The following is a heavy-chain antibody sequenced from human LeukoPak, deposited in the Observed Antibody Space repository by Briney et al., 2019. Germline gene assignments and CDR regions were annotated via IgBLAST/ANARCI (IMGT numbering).Heavy chain of an antibody. Sequence: PSETLSLTCAVSGGSISSGGYSWSWIRQPPGKGLEWIGYIYHSGSTNYNPSLKSRVTISVDTSKNQFSLKLSSVTAADTAVYYCARAADILTGYLTHDFDYWGQGTLVTVSS. CDR3: ARAADILTGYLTHDFDY. CDR1: GGSISSGGYS. D-gene: IGHD3-9*01. CDR2: IYHSGST. V-gene: IGHV4-30-2*01. J-gene: IGHJ4*02.